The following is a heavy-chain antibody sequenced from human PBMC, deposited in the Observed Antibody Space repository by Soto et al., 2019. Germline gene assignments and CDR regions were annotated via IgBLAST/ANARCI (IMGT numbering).Heavy chain of an antibody. CDR3: VSGTYFYDTSGFYSYYFDY. V-gene: IGHV4-30-4*01. Sequence: TSETLSLTCTVSGGSISSGGYFWNWIRQPPGRGLEWIGYIYYSGNTFYSPSLKSRVTISIDTSQNQFSLQLSSVTAADTAVYYCVSGTYFYDTSGFYSYYFDYWGQGALVTVSS. D-gene: IGHD3-22*01. CDR2: IYYSGNT. J-gene: IGHJ4*02. CDR1: GGSISSGGYF.